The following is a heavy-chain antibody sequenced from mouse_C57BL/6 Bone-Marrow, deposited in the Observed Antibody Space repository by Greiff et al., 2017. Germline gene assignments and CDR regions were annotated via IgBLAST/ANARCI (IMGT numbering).Heavy chain of an antibody. Sequence: VQLQQSGAELVRPGTSVKMSCKASGYTFTNYWIGWAKQRPGHGLEWIGDIYPGGGYTNYNEKFKGKATLTADKSSSTAYMQFSSLTSEESAIYYCACTTALSPWFAYWGQGTLVTVSA. CDR2: IYPGGGYT. CDR3: ACTTALSPWFAY. D-gene: IGHD1-2*01. J-gene: IGHJ3*01. V-gene: IGHV1-63*01. CDR1: GYTFTNYW.